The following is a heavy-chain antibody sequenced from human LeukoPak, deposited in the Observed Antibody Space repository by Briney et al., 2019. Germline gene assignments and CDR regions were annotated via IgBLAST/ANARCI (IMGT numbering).Heavy chain of an antibody. CDR3: ARHYYDSSGYYYYYYYMDV. CDR2: IYYSGST. D-gene: IGHD3-22*01. Sequence: SETLSLTCTVSGGSISSSSYYWGWIRQPPGKGLEWVGIIYYSGSTYYNPSLKSGVTISVDTATDQFFLKLSSVATADTAVYYCARHYYDSSGYYYYYYYMDVWGKGTTVTVSS. CDR1: GGSISSSSYY. V-gene: IGHV4-39*01. J-gene: IGHJ6*03.